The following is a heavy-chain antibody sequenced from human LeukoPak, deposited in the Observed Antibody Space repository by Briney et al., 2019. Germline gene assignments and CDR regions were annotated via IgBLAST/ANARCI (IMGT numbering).Heavy chain of an antibody. Sequence: SETLSLTCTVSGGSISSSSYYWGWIRQPPGKGLEWIGSIYYSGSTYYNPSLKSRVTISVDKSKNQFSLKLSSVTAADTAVYYCATVGWELLEAFDIWGQGTMVTVSS. D-gene: IGHD1-26*01. CDR1: GGSISSSSYY. J-gene: IGHJ3*02. CDR2: IYYSGST. V-gene: IGHV4-39*07. CDR3: ATVGWELLEAFDI.